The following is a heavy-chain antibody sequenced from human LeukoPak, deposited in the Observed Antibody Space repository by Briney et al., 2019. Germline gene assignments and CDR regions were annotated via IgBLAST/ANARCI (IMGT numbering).Heavy chain of an antibody. CDR2: ISGSGGST. Sequence: GGSLRLSCAASGFTFSSYAMSWVRQAPGKGLEWVSAISGSGGSTYYADSVKGRFTISRDNSKNTLYLQMNSLRAGDTAVYYCAKDRPDYYGSGSYLGAFDIWGQGTMVTVSS. J-gene: IGHJ3*02. CDR3: AKDRPDYYGSGSYLGAFDI. D-gene: IGHD3-10*01. CDR1: GFTFSSYA. V-gene: IGHV3-23*01.